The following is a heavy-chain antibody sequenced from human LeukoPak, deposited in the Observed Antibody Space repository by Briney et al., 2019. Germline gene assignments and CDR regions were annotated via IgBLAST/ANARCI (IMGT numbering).Heavy chain of an antibody. Sequence: SETLSLTCAVYGGSFSGYYWSWIRQPPGKGLEWIGEINHSGSTNYNPSLKSRVTISVDTSKNQFSLKLSSVTAADTAVYYCARQKKDRGHWFDPWGQGTLVTVSS. CDR1: GGSFSGYY. CDR3: ARQKKDRGHWFDP. CDR2: INHSGST. V-gene: IGHV4-34*01. J-gene: IGHJ5*02. D-gene: IGHD2-15*01.